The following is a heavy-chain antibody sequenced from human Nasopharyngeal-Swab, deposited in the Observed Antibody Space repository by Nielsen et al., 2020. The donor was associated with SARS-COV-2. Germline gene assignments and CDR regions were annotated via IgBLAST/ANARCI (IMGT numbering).Heavy chain of an antibody. J-gene: IGHJ4*02. D-gene: IGHD3-10*01. CDR1: GFILSNYW. CDR3: ARVGGRTSPMGY. Sequence: GESPKTPCVGPGFILSNYWMRRVRQAPGKGVEWVANIKQDGSEKNFVDSVKGRFTISRDNAQNSVFLQISSLRAEDTALYYCARVGGRTSPMGYWGQGTLVTVSS. CDR2: IKQDGSEK. V-gene: IGHV3-7*01.